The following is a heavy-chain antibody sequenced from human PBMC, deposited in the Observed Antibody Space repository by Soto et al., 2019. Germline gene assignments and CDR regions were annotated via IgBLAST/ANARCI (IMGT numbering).Heavy chain of an antibody. CDR2: IIPIFGTA. Sequence: QVQLVQSGAEVKKPRSSVKVSCKASGGTFSSYAISWVRQAPGQGLEWMGGIIPIFGTANYAQKFRGRVTMTADKSTSTAYMELSSLRSEDTAVYYCARALGEVVNWFDPWGQGTLVTVSS. V-gene: IGHV1-69*06. CDR3: ARALGEVVNWFDP. CDR1: GGTFSSYA. D-gene: IGHD3-22*01. J-gene: IGHJ5*02.